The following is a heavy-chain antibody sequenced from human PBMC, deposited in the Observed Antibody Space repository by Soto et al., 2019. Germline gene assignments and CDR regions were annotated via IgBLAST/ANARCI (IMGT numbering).Heavy chain of an antibody. CDR2: INAGNGNT. J-gene: IGHJ4*02. CDR1: GYTFTSYA. CDR3: ARGEIRPPYGDYDY. D-gene: IGHD4-17*01. Sequence: SAKVGCEACGYTFTSYAMHWLRHATGQRLEWMGWINAGNGNTKYSQKFQGRVTITRDTSASTAYMELSSLRSEDTAVYYCARGEIRPPYGDYDYWGQGTLVTVSS. V-gene: IGHV1-3*01.